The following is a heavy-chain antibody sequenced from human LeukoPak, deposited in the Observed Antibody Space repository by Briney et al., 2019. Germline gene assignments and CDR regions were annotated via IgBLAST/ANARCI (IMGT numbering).Heavy chain of an antibody. D-gene: IGHD6-19*01. CDR3: AKGGSSGWYEILDY. CDR1: GFSFSSYA. V-gene: IGHV3-23*01. J-gene: IGHJ4*02. Sequence: PGGSLRLSCEASGFSFSSYAMTWVRQAPGKGLEWVSAISGSGGSTYYADSVKGRFTISRDNSKDTLYLQMNSLRAEDTAVYFCAKGGSSGWYEILDYWGQGTLVTVSS. CDR2: ISGSGGST.